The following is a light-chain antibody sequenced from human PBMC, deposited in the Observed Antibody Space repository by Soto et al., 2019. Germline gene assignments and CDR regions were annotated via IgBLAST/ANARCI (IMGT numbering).Light chain of an antibody. Sequence: EIVLTQSPGTLSLSPGERATLSCRASQSISSNYLAWYQQKPGQAPRVLIHGASSRATGIPDRFSGSGSGTDFTLTISRLEPEDFAMYYCHQYGSSPLTFGGGTKVEI. V-gene: IGKV3-20*01. CDR1: QSISSNY. CDR2: GAS. CDR3: HQYGSSPLT. J-gene: IGKJ4*01.